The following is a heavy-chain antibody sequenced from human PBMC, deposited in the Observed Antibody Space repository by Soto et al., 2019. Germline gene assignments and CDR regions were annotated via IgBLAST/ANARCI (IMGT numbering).Heavy chain of an antibody. D-gene: IGHD3-16*02. CDR2: ISGSGGST. CDR3: AKNFNDYIWGSYRAYNWFDP. V-gene: IGHV3-23*01. CDR1: GFTFSSYA. Sequence: EVQLLESGGGLVQPGGSLRLSCAASGFTFSSYAMSWVRQAPGKGLEWVSAISGSGGSTYYADSVKGRFTISRDNSKNTLYLQMNSLRAEDTAVYYCAKNFNDYIWGSYRAYNWFDPWGQGTLVTVSS. J-gene: IGHJ5*02.